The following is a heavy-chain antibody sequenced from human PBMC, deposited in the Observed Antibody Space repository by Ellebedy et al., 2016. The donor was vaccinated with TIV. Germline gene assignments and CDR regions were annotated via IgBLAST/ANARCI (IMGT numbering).Heavy chain of an antibody. CDR1: GDSVSSNRAA. CDR2: TYYRSKWYN. Sequence: SQTLSLTCAISGDSVSSNRAAWNWIRQSPSRGLEWLGKTYYRSKWYNDYEVSVRSRITINPDTSKNQFSLQLNSVTPEDTAVYYCARDGVGSAAFVFDYWGQGTLVTVSS. V-gene: IGHV6-1*01. J-gene: IGHJ4*02. CDR3: ARDGVGSAAFVFDY. D-gene: IGHD3-3*01.